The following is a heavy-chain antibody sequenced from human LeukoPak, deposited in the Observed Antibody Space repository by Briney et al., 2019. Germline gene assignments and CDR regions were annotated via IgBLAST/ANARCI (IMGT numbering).Heavy chain of an antibody. D-gene: IGHD2-2*01. V-gene: IGHV4-34*01. CDR1: GGSFSGYY. J-gene: IGHJ6*03. CDR3: ARVQGGFQLLPPYSYYMDI. CDR2: INHSRST. Sequence: SETLSLTCAVYGGSFSGYYWSWIRQPPGKGLEWIGEINHSRSTNYNPSLKSRVTISVDTSKNHLSLNLSSVTAADTAMYYCARVQGGFQLLPPYSYYMDIWGKGTTVTVSS.